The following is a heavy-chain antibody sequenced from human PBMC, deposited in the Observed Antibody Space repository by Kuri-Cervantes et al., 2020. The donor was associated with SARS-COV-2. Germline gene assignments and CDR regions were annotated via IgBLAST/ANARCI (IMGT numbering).Heavy chain of an antibody. CDR1: GGSISSGNYY. D-gene: IGHD5-12*01. CDR2: IYYSGST. J-gene: IGHJ4*02. CDR3: AREWKGRYSGTFTDY. Sequence: SETLSLTCTVSGGSISSGNYYWSWIRQHPGKGLEWIGYIYYSGSTYYNPSLKSRVTMSLDTSKNQFSLKLASVSAADTAVYYCAREWKGRYSGTFTDYWGPGTLVTVSS. V-gene: IGHV4-31*03.